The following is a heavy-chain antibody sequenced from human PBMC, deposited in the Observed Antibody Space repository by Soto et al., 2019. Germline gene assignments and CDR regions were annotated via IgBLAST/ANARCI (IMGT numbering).Heavy chain of an antibody. CDR1: GASISGFY. D-gene: IGHD1-1*01. V-gene: IGHV4-4*07. J-gene: IGHJ5*02. CDR2: IYATGTT. Sequence: SETLSLTCTVSGASISGFYWSWVRKSAGKGLEWIGRIYATGTTDYNPSLKSRVMMSVDTSEKQFSLKLRSVTAADTAVYYCVRDGTKTLRDWFDPWGQGISVTVSS. CDR3: VRDGTKTLRDWFDP.